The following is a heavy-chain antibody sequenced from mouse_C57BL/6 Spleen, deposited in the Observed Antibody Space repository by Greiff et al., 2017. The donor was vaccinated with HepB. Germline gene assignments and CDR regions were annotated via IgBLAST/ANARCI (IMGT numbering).Heavy chain of an antibody. V-gene: IGHV5-17*01. D-gene: IGHD2-10*01. CDR1: GFTFSDYG. CDR3: AREEEDPYWGYFDY. Sequence: EVHLVESGGGLVKPGGSLKLSCAASGFTFSDYGMHWVRQAPEKGLEWVAYISSGSSTIYYADTVKGRFTISRDNAQNTLFLQMNSLRSEDTAMYYGAREEEDPYWGYFDYWGQVTTLTVSS. J-gene: IGHJ2*01. CDR2: ISSGSSTI.